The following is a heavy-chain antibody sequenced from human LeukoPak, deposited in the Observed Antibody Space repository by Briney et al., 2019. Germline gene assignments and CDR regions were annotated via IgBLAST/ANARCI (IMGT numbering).Heavy chain of an antibody. CDR2: IYYSGST. V-gene: IGHV4-59*12. CDR3: ARDYSWDNWFDP. Sequence: SETLSLTCTVSGGSISSYYWSWIRQPPGKGLEWIGYIYYSGSTNYNPSLKSRVTMSVDTSKNQFSLKLSSVTAADTAVYYCARDYSWDNWFDPWGQGTLVTVSS. D-gene: IGHD5-18*01. J-gene: IGHJ5*02. CDR1: GGSISSYY.